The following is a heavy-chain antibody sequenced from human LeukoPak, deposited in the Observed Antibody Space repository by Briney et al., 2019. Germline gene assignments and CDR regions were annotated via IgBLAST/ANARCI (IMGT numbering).Heavy chain of an antibody. V-gene: IGHV4-59*08. CDR1: GGSISSYH. CDR2: IYYSGSI. J-gene: IGHJ4*02. Sequence: PSETLSLTCTVSGGSISSYHWSWIRQPPGKGLEWIGYIYYSGSINYNPSLKSRVTISVDTSKNQFSLKLSSVTAADTAVYYCARHYYDSSGYGPFDYWGQGTLVTVSS. CDR3: ARHYYDSSGYGPFDY. D-gene: IGHD3-22*01.